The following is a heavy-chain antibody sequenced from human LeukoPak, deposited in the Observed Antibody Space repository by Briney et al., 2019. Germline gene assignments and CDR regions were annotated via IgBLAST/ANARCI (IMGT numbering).Heavy chain of an antibody. CDR3: ARVSTSWYQDWYFDL. CDR1: GGSFSNYY. CDR2: INHGGTT. Sequence: SETLSLTCAVYGGSFSNYYWSWIRQPPGKGLEWIGEINHGGTTKYNPSLKSRVTISVDTSKKQFSLKLSSVTAADTAVYYCARVSTSWYQDWYFDLWGRGTLVTVSS. V-gene: IGHV4-34*01. D-gene: IGHD6-13*01. J-gene: IGHJ2*01.